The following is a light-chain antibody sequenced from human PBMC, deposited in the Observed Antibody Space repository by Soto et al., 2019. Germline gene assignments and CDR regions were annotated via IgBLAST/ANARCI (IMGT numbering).Light chain of an antibody. CDR1: QSVGSSF. V-gene: IGKV3-20*01. J-gene: IGKJ1*01. CDR2: GAS. CDR3: QQYGSSGT. Sequence: EIVLTQSPGTLSLSPGESATLSCRPSQSVGSSFLAWYQQKPGQAPRLLIYGASNRATGIPDRFSGSGSGTDSTLTISRLEPEDFAVYYCQQYGSSGTFGQGTKVDIK.